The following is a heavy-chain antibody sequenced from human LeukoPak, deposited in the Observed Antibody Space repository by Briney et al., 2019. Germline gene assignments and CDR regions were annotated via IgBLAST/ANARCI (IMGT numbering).Heavy chain of an antibody. D-gene: IGHD2-21*02. V-gene: IGHV3-30-3*01. J-gene: IGHJ4*02. Sequence: GGSLRLSCAASGFTLSSYAMHWVRQAPGKGLEWVAIISDDGSNEYYADSVKGRFTISRDNSKNTLYLQMNSLRAEDTAVYYCARGGDPDYWGQGTLVTVSS. CDR2: ISDDGSNE. CDR3: ARGGDPDY. CDR1: GFTLSSYA.